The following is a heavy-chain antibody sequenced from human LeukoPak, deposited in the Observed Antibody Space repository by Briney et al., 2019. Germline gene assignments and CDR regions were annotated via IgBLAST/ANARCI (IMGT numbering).Heavy chain of an antibody. J-gene: IGHJ6*03. Sequence: ASVKVSCKASGGTFSSYAINWVRQATGQGLEWMGWMNPNSGNTGYAQKFQGRVTITRNTSISTAYMELSSLRSEDTAVYYCARGNLGRYYYGSGSSYYYYYMDVWGKGTTVTVSS. CDR3: ARGNLGRYYYGSGSSYYYYYMDV. CDR2: MNPNSGNT. D-gene: IGHD3-10*01. V-gene: IGHV1-8*03. CDR1: GGTFSSYA.